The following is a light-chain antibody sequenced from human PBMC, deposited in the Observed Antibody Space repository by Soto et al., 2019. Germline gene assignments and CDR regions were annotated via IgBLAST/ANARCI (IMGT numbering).Light chain of an antibody. CDR2: KAS. Sequence: DIPMTQSPSTLSASVGDRVTITCRASQSISSWLAWYQQKPGKAPKLLIYKASSLESGVPSRFSGSGSGTEFTLTISSLQPDDFATYYFQQYNSYSVTFGQGNKVEIK. J-gene: IGKJ1*01. V-gene: IGKV1-5*03. CDR1: QSISSW. CDR3: QQYNSYSVT.